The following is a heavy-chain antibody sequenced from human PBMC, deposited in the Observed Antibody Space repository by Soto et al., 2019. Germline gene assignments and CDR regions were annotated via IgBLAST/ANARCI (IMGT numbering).Heavy chain of an antibody. CDR3: ASDSLPVFSEWLFCWFDS. J-gene: IGHJ5*01. CDR2: ISSSSSYI. V-gene: IGHV3-21*01. CDR1: GFTFSSYS. Sequence: PGGSLRLSCAASGFTFSSYSMNWVRQAPGKGLEWVSSISSSSSYIYYADSVKGRFTISRDNAKNSLYLQMNSLRAEDTAVYYFASDSLPVFSEWLFCWFDSWGRGTLVTVSS. D-gene: IGHD3-3*01.